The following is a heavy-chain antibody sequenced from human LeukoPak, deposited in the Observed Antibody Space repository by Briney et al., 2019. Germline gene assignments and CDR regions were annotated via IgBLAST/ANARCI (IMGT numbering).Heavy chain of an antibody. CDR2: ISGSGGST. Sequence: GWSLRLSCAASGFTFSSYAMSWVRQAPGKGLEWVSAISGSGGSTYYADSVKGRFTISRDNSKNTLYLQMNSLRAEDTAVYYCAKGLGIAVAGTSIDYWGQGTLVTVSS. CDR3: AKGLGIAVAGTSIDY. V-gene: IGHV3-23*01. D-gene: IGHD6-19*01. J-gene: IGHJ4*02. CDR1: GFTFSSYA.